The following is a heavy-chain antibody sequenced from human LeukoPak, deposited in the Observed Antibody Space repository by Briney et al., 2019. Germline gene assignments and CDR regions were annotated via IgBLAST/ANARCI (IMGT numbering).Heavy chain of an antibody. CDR1: GLTFTSHW. CDR3: ARDATYCTNGVCYTRFDY. CDR2: MNLDGSEK. Sequence: PGGPLRLSCAASGLTFTSHWMSWVRQAPGKGLEWVARMNLDGSEKYYVDSVKGRFTISRDNAKTSLYLEMNSLRAEDTAVYYCARDATYCTNGVCYTRFDYWGQGTLVTVSS. V-gene: IGHV3-7*01. D-gene: IGHD2-8*01. J-gene: IGHJ4*02.